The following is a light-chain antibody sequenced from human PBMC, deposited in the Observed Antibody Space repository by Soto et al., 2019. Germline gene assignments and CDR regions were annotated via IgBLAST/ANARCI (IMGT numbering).Light chain of an antibody. CDR3: QQYYSTLYT. Sequence: DFVMTQSPDSLAVSLGERATINCKSSQSVLYSSNNKNYLAWYQQKPGQPPKLLIYWASTRESGVPDRFSGSGSGTDFTLTISSLQAADVAVYYCQQYYSTLYTFGQGTKLEIK. V-gene: IGKV4-1*01. J-gene: IGKJ2*01. CDR1: QSVLYSSNNKNY. CDR2: WAS.